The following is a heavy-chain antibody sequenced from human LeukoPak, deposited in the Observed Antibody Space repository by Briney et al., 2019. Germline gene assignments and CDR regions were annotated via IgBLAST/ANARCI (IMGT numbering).Heavy chain of an antibody. J-gene: IGHJ4*02. CDR1: GFTFSSYS. CDR2: ISSRRSYI. CDR3: ARVLAAAGTLHFDH. Sequence: PGGSLRLSCAASGFTFSSYSMNWVRQAPGKGLEWVSSISSRRSYIYYADSVKGRFTISRDDAKNSLNLQMNSLRAEDTAVYYCARVLAAAGTLHFDHWGQGVLVSVSS. D-gene: IGHD6-13*01. V-gene: IGHV3-21*01.